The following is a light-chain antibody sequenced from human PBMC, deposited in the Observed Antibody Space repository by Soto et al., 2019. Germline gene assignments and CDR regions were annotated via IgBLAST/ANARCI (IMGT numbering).Light chain of an antibody. CDR3: QHYETFSWT. Sequence: DIQMTKFPSTLSASVGDRVTITCRASQDIDVSLAWFQQRPGEAPKLLIFAASGLESGVPSTFSGSGSGTEFTLTISSVQPEDFATYFCQHYETFSWTFGQGTKVDIK. CDR2: AAS. CDR1: QDIDVS. J-gene: IGKJ1*01. V-gene: IGKV1-5*01.